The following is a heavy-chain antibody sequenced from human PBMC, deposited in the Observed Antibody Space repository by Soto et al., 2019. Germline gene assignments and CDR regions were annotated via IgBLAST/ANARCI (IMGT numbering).Heavy chain of an antibody. CDR2: ISYHGFNK. J-gene: IGHJ3*02. D-gene: IGHD5-18*01. CDR1: GFTFSTYA. CDR3: ARALTKDTSMVLDSFHI. Sequence: PGGSLRLSCAASGFTFSTYAMYWVRQAPGKGLEWVAVISYHGFNKFYADSVKGRFTISRDNSRNTLYLQMDSLRPEDTAVYYCARALTKDTSMVLDSFHIWRQGTKVTVSS. V-gene: IGHV3-30-3*01.